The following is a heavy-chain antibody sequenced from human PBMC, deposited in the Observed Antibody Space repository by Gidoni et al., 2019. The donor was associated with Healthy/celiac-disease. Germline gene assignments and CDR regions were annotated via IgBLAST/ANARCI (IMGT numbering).Heavy chain of an antibody. CDR1: GYSFTSYW. CDR2: IYPGDSDT. J-gene: IGHJ5*02. V-gene: IGHV5-51*01. Sequence: EVQLVQSGAAVKKPGESLKLSCKGSGYSFTSYWIGWVRQMPGKGLEWMGIIYPGDSDTRYSPSFQGQVTISADKSISTAYLQWSSLKASDTAMYYCARRYCSSTSCYRGPVGWFDPWGQGTLVTVSS. CDR3: ARRYCSSTSCYRGPVGWFDP. D-gene: IGHD2-2*01.